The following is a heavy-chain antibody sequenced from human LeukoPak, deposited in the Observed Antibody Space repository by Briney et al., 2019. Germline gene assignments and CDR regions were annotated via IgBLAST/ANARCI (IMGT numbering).Heavy chain of an antibody. CDR3: ARGFYDSSGYVDY. J-gene: IGHJ4*02. Sequence: ETGGYLRLSCAASGFTFSSYEMNWVRQAPGKGLEWVSYISSSGSTIYYADSVKGRFTISRDNAKNSLYLQMNSLRAEDTAVYYCARGFYDSSGYVDYWGQGTLVTVSS. CDR2: ISSSGSTI. D-gene: IGHD3-22*01. CDR1: GFTFSSYE. V-gene: IGHV3-48*03.